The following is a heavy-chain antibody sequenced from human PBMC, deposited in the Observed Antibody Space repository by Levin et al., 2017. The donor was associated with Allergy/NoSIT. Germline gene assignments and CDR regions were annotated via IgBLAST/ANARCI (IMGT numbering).Heavy chain of an antibody. CDR3: TRDHLSWIQLVESDILTGPPGPFDS. CDR1: GFTFGDYA. V-gene: IGHV3-49*03. J-gene: IGHJ3*02. CDR2: IRSKAYGGTT. Sequence: GGSLRLSCTASGFTFGDYAMSWFRQAPGKGLEWVGFIRSKAYGGTTEYAASVKGRFTISRDDSKSIAYLQMNSLKTEDTAVYYCTRDHLSWIQLVESDILTGPPGPFDSWGQGTMVTVSS. D-gene: IGHD3-9*01.